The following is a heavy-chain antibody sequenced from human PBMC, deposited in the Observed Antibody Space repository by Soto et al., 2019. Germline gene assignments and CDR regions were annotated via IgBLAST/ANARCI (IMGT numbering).Heavy chain of an antibody. CDR1: GYTFTSYG. D-gene: IGHD3-22*01. CDR3: ARDRSYSGYDPYYDSSGYAASFDY. Sequence: QVQLVQSGAEVKKPGASVKVSCKASGYTFTSYGISWVRQAPGQGLEWMGWISAYNGNTNYAQKLQGRVTMTTDTSTSTAYMELRSLRSDDTAVYYCARDRSYSGYDPYYDSSGYAASFDYWGQGTLVTVSS. J-gene: IGHJ4*02. V-gene: IGHV1-18*01. CDR2: ISAYNGNT.